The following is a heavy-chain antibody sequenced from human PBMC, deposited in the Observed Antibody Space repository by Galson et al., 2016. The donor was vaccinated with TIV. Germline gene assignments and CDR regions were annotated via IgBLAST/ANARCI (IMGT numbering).Heavy chain of an antibody. V-gene: IGHV3-23*01. J-gene: IGHJ4*02. CDR2: VSSTDGSR. D-gene: IGHD3-22*01. Sequence: SLRLSCAASGFTFSRYAMSWVRQAPGKGLEWVSAVSSTDGSRHYADSVKGRFTISRDISKNTLYLQMRSLRAEDTAVYYCAKTYYYDSSGGFDYWGQGTLVTVSS. CDR1: GFTFSRYA. CDR3: AKTYYYDSSGGFDY.